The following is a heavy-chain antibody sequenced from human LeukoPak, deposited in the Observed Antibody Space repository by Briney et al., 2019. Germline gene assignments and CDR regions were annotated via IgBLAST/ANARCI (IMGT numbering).Heavy chain of an antibody. D-gene: IGHD3-22*01. J-gene: IGHJ4*02. CDR1: GYTFTTYG. V-gene: IGHV1-69*13. CDR2: IIPIFGTA. Sequence: VASVKVSCKASGYTFTTYGISWVRQAPGQGLEWMGGIIPIFGTANYAQKFQGRVTITADESTSTAYMELSSLRSEDTAVYYCASEYYYDSSGYYASFDYWGQGTLVTVSS. CDR3: ASEYYYDSSGYYASFDY.